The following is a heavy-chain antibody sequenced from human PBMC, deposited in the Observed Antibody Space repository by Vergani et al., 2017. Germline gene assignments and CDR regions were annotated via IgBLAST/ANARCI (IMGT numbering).Heavy chain of an antibody. CDR2: INNNGGST. CDR3: AIVCCGTSCPYGGEAFDV. CDR1: GFTFNSYA. J-gene: IGHJ3*01. V-gene: IGHV3-23*01. D-gene: IGHD2-2*01. Sequence: QLLESGGGLIQPGGFLRLSCAASGFTFNSYAMTWVRQAPGKGLEWVSGINNNGGSTYYADSAKGRFTISRANSKNPLYRQMTDLRVENTATYYGAIVCCGTSCPYGGEAFDVWGHGTMVTVSS.